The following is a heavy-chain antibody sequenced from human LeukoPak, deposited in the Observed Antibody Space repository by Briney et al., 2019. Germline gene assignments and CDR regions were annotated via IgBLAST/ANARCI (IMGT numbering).Heavy chain of an antibody. Sequence: ASVKVSCKASGYTFTSYGISWVRQAPGQGLEWMGWISAYNGNTNYVQKLQGRVTMTTDTSTSTAYMELRSLRSDGTAVYYCARDPAQRNYYYDSSGYVYFDYWGQGTLVTVSS. J-gene: IGHJ4*02. CDR2: ISAYNGNT. CDR1: GYTFTSYG. V-gene: IGHV1-18*01. D-gene: IGHD3-22*01. CDR3: ARDPAQRNYYYDSSGYVYFDY.